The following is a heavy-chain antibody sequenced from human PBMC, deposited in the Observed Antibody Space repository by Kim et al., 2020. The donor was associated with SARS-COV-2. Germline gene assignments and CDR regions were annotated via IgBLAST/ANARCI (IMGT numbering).Heavy chain of an antibody. D-gene: IGHD5-18*01. V-gene: IGHV3-11*05. J-gene: IGHJ4*02. CDR2: T. CDR3: ARVRSYGPFDY. Sequence: TNYADSVKGRFTVSRDNAKNSLYLQMNGLRSEDTAVYYCARVRSYGPFDYWGQGTLVTVSS.